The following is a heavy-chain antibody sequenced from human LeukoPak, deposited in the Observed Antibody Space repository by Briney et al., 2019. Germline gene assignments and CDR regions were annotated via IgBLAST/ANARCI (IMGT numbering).Heavy chain of an antibody. V-gene: IGHV3-30*18. CDR2: ISYGGSNK. CDR3: AKIPSLDYHDY. Sequence: GGSLRLSCAASGFTFSSYGMHWVRQAPGKGLEWVAVISYGGSNKYYADSVKGRFTISRDNSKNTLYLQMNSLRAEDTAVYYCAKIPSLDYHDYWGQGTLVTVSS. CDR1: GFTFSSYG. J-gene: IGHJ4*02. D-gene: IGHD2-21*01.